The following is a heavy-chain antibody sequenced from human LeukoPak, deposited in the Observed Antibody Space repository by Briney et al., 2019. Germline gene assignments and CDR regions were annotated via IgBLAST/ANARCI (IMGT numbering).Heavy chain of an antibody. J-gene: IGHJ5*02. CDR2: ISAYNGNT. D-gene: IGHD3-9*01. CDR3: AREFSSCDDILAGYGRFDP. CDR1: GYTFTSYG. V-gene: IGHV1-18*01. Sequence: ASVKVSCKASGYTFTSYGISWVRQAPGQGLEWMGWISAYNGNTNYAQKLQGRVTMTTDTSTSTAYMQLRSLRSDDTAVYYCAREFSSCDDILAGYGRFDPWGQGTLVTVSS.